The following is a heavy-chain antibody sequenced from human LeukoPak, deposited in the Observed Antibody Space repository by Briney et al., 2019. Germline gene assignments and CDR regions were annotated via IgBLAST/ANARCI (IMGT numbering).Heavy chain of an antibody. D-gene: IGHD1-26*01. CDR3: ARGGGSYDY. J-gene: IGHJ4*02. V-gene: IGHV3-21*01. CDR1: GFTFSSYS. Sequence: GWSLRLSCAASGFTFSSYSINWVRQAQGKGLEWVSSISGDSNYIYYADSVRGRFTISRDNAKTALYLQMNSLRADDTAVYYCARGGGSYDYWGQGTLVTVSS. CDR2: ISGDSNYI.